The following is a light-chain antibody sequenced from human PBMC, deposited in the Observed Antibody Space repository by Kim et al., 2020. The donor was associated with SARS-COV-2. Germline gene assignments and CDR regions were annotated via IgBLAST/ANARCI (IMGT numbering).Light chain of an antibody. J-gene: IGLJ1*01. CDR2: SNN. CDR3: AAWDDSLNGYA. Sequence: QSVLTQSPSASGTPGQRVTISCSGSNFNIGRNSVNWYQQLPGTAPKLLIYSNNKRPLGVPDRFSASKSGTSASLAISGLQSEDEADYYCAAWDDSLNGYAFATGTKVTVL. V-gene: IGLV1-44*01. CDR1: NFNIGRNS.